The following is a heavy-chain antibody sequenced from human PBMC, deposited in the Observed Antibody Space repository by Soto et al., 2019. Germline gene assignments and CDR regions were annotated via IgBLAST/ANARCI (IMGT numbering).Heavy chain of an antibody. Sequence: GESLKISCKGSGYSFTSYWIGWVRQMPGKGLEWMGIIYPGDSDTRYSPSFQGQVTISADKSISTAYLQWSSLKASDTAMYYCARLDYDSSGIYYGMDVWGQGTTVTVSS. V-gene: IGHV5-51*01. D-gene: IGHD3-22*01. CDR2: IYPGDSDT. J-gene: IGHJ6*02. CDR3: ARLDYDSSGIYYGMDV. CDR1: GYSFTSYW.